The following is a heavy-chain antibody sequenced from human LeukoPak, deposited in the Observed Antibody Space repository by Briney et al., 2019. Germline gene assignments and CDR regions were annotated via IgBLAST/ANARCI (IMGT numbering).Heavy chain of an antibody. CDR1: GGTFSSYA. V-gene: IGHV1-69*01. D-gene: IGHD4-23*01. Sequence: SVKVSCKASGGTFSSYAISWVRQAPGQGLEWMGGIIPIFGTANYAQKFQGRVTITADESTSTAYMELSSLRSEDTAVYYCARELSGNDAFGIWGQGTMVTVSS. CDR2: IIPIFGTA. CDR3: ARELSGNDAFGI. J-gene: IGHJ3*02.